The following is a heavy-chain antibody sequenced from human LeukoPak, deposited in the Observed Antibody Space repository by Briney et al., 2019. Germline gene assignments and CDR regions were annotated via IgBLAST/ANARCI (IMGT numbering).Heavy chain of an antibody. V-gene: IGHV3-64*01. D-gene: IGHD6-19*01. CDR1: GFTLCSYA. CDR3: ARDNWYSSGAFEY. Sequence: PGGSLRLSRAPSGFTLCSYAMHWVRPAPREGLEYVSAICSNGGSTYYANSGKGRFTISGDNSKNTLYLQMGSLRAEDMAVNYCARDNWYSSGAFEYWGQGTLVTVS. CDR2: ICSNGGST. J-gene: IGHJ4*02.